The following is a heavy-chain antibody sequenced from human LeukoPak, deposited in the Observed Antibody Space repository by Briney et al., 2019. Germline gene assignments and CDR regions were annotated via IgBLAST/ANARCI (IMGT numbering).Heavy chain of an antibody. D-gene: IGHD3-9*01. Sequence: SGTLSLTCTVSGGSITTIPYNWGWIRQPPGKGLEWIGTISYVGTTYYEPSLKSRVTMSIDTSKNQFSLNLNSATAADAAVYYCARHPTGYPNWFDSWGQGTLVIVSS. CDR3: ARHPTGYPNWFDS. J-gene: IGHJ5*01. V-gene: IGHV4-39*01. CDR2: ISYVGTT. CDR1: GGSITTIPYN.